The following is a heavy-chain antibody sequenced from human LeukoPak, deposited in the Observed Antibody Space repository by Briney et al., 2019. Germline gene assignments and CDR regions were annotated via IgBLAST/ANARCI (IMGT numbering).Heavy chain of an antibody. CDR1: GFIFSNYG. V-gene: IGHV3-33*06. J-gene: IGHJ4*02. D-gene: IGHD6-6*01. Sequence: QAGGSLRLSCATSGFIFSNYGMHWVRQAPGKGLEWVAVVSFDGSEKNYVDSVKGRFTTSRDNSENTLYLQMNSLRAEDTAVYYCAKDPRIAAASPDSWGQGTLVTVSS. CDR2: VSFDGSEK. CDR3: AKDPRIAAASPDS.